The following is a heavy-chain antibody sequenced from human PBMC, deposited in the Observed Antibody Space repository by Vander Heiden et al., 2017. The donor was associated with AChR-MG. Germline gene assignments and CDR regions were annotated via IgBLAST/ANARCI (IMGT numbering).Heavy chain of an antibody. D-gene: IGHD6-6*01. Sequence: QVQLQESGPGLVTPSETLSLTCTVSGGSISSYYWSWIRQPPGKGLEWIGYIYYSGSTNYNPALKSRVTISVDTSKNQFSLKLSSVTAADTAVYYCARALGARNWFDPWGQGTLVTVSS. CDR1: GGSISSYY. CDR3: ARALGARNWFDP. V-gene: IGHV4-59*01. J-gene: IGHJ5*02. CDR2: IYYSGST.